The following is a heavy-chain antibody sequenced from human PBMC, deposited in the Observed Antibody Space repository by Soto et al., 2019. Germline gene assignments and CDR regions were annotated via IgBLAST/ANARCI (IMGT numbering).Heavy chain of an antibody. D-gene: IGHD3-16*01. J-gene: IGHJ5*02. CDR2: ISGGGGST. CDR3: AKDDGFADLYWFDP. V-gene: IGHV3-23*01. CDR1: GFTFNSYA. Sequence: GGSLRLSCAASGFTFNSYAMSWVRQAPGKGLEWVSTISGGGGSTYYADSVKGRFTISRDNSKNTLYLQMNSLRAEDSAVYYCAKDDGFADLYWFDPWGQGTLVTVSS.